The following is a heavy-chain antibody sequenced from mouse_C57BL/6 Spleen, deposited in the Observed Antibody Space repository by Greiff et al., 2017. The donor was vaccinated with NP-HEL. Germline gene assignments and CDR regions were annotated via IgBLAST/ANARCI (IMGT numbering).Heavy chain of an antibody. CDR2: ISDGGSYT. CDR3: ARGGTLLFDY. Sequence: EVHLVESGGGLVKPGGSLKLSCAASGFTFSSYAMSWVRQTPEKRLEWVATISDGGSYTYYPDNVKGRFTISRDNAKNNLYLQMSHLKSEDTAMYYCARGGTLLFDYWGQGTTLTVSS. V-gene: IGHV5-4*01. CDR1: GFTFSSYA. J-gene: IGHJ2*01.